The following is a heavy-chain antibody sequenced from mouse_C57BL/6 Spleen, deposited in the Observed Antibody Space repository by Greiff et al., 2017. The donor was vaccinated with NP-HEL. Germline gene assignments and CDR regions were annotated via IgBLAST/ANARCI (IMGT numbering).Heavy chain of an antibody. CDR2: IYPSDSET. J-gene: IGHJ2*01. V-gene: IGHV1-61*01. CDR1: GYTFTSYW. D-gene: IGHD2-2*01. CDR3: ARWGGLDY. Sequence: QVQLKQPGAELVRPGSSVKLSCKASGYTFTSYWMDWVKQRPGQGLEWIGNIYPSDSETHYNQKFKDKATLTVDKSSSTAYMQLSSLTSEDSAVYYCARWGGLDYWGQGTTLTVSS.